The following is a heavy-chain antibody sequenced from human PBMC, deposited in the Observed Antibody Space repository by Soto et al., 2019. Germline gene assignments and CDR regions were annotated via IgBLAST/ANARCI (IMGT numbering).Heavy chain of an antibody. CDR2: ISSSSSTI. CDR3: ARDDAFDY. V-gene: IGHV3-48*01. Sequence: GGSLRLSCAASGFTFSSYSMNWVRQAPGKGLEWVSYISSSSSTIYYADSVKGRFTISRDNAKNSLYLQMNSLRAEDTAVYYCARDDAFDYWGQGTLVTVSS. CDR1: GFTFSSYS. J-gene: IGHJ4*02.